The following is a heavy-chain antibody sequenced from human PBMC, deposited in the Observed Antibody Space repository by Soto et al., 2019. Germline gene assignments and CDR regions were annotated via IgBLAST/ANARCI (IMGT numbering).Heavy chain of an antibody. CDR1: GGTFSSYA. CDR3: ARDTVGVEPGMVVDYYYGMDV. J-gene: IGHJ6*02. V-gene: IGHV1-69*01. Sequence: QVQLVQSGAEVKKPGSSVKVSCKASGGTFSSYAINWVRQAPGQGLEWMGGIIPVFETANYAQNFQGRVTITADESTSTAYMELSSLRSEDTAVYYCARDTVGVEPGMVVDYYYGMDVWGQGTTVTVSS. D-gene: IGHD5-18*01. CDR2: IIPVFETA.